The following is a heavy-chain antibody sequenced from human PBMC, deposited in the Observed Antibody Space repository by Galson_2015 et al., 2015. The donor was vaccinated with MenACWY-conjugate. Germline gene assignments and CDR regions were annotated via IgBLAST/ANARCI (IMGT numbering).Heavy chain of an antibody. D-gene: IGHD3-16*01. CDR3: ARGLAVYYGMDV. CDR1: GFTFSSYG. J-gene: IGHJ6*02. CDR2: IWYDGSNK. V-gene: IGHV3-33*01. Sequence: SLRLSYAASGFTFSSYGMHWVRQAPGKGLEWVEVIWYDGSNKYYADSVKGRFTISRDNSKNPLYLQMNSLRAEDTAVYYCARGLAVYYGMDVWGQGTLVTVSS.